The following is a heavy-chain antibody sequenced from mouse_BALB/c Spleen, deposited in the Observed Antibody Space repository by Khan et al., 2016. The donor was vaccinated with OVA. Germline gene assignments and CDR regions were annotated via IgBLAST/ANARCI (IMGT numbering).Heavy chain of an antibody. CDR1: GYIFTDYA. J-gene: IGHJ2*01. CDR2: ISTYSGNT. V-gene: IGHV1S137*01. D-gene: IGHD2-3*01. CDR3: ARPAYDGYYDY. Sequence: QVRLQQSGPELVRPGVSVKISCKGSGYIFTDYAMHWVKQSHAKSLEWIGLISTYSGNTNYNQKFKGKATMTVDKSSSTAYMELARLTSEDSAISYCARPAYDGYYDYWGQGTTLTVSS.